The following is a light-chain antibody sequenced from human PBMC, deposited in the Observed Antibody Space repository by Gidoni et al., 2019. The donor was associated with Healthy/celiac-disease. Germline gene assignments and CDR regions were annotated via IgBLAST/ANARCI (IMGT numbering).Light chain of an antibody. J-gene: IGKJ1*01. V-gene: IGKV3-11*01. Sequence: VFPQSPATLSLSPAEGAPLSCWASQSVSSYLAWYQQKPGQAPRLLIYDASNRATGIPARFSGSGSGTDVTLTISSLEPEDFAVYYCQQRSNWTPWTFGQGTKVEIK. CDR3: QQRSNWTPWT. CDR1: QSVSSY. CDR2: DAS.